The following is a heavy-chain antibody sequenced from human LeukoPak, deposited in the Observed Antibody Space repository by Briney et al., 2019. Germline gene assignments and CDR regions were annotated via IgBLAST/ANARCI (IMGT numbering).Heavy chain of an antibody. V-gene: IGHV1-18*01. J-gene: IGHJ4*02. CDR2: ISAYNGNT. CDR3: ARVRITFGGVIVTVDY. D-gene: IGHD3-16*02. CDR1: GYTFTSYG. Sequence: ASVKVSCKASGYTFTSYGISWVRQAPGQGLEWMGWISAYNGNTNYAQKLQGRVTMTTDTSTSTAYMELRSLRSDDTAVYYCARVRITFGGVIVTVDYWGQGTLVTVSS.